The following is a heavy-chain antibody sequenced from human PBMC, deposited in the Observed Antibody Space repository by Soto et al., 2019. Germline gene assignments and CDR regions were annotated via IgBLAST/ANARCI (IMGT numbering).Heavy chain of an antibody. CDR1: GYTFTSYG. J-gene: IGHJ4*02. CDR3: ARVGVGLAAPRVWPY. CDR2: INPYNGNT. Sequence: SCKASGYTFTSYGISWVRQAPGQGLEWMAWINPYNGNTKYAEKFLGRVTVTTDTSTATAYMEVRSLTSDDTAVFYCARVGVGLAAPRVWPYWGQGTPVTASS. D-gene: IGHD6-13*01. V-gene: IGHV1-18*01.